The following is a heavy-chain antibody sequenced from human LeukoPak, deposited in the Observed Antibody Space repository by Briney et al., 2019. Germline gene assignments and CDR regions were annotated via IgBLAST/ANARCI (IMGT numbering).Heavy chain of an antibody. D-gene: IGHD2-15*01. Sequence: GRSLRLSCAASGFTVSNYGMHWVRQAPGKGLEWVAVIWYDGSKKYYPDSVKGRFTISRDNSKNTLYLEMNSLRAEDTAVYYCGSGLTLGIDYWGQGTLVTVSS. CDR3: GSGLTLGIDY. J-gene: IGHJ4*02. V-gene: IGHV3-33*01. CDR2: IWYDGSKK. CDR1: GFTVSNYG.